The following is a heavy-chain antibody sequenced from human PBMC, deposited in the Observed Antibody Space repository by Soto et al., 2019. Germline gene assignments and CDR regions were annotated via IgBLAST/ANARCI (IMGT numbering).Heavy chain of an antibody. J-gene: IGHJ4*02. CDR2: IYYSGST. D-gene: IGHD1-26*01. CDR1: GGSANSYY. CDR3: ARGGGSPAY. Sequence: QLQLQESGPGLVKPSDTLSLTCTVSGGSANSYYFSWIRQPPGKGLEWIGYIYYSGSTNYNPSIKSRVTISIDTSKNQFSLTLTSVTAADTAVYFCARGGGSPAYWGQGTLVTVSS. V-gene: IGHV4-59*02.